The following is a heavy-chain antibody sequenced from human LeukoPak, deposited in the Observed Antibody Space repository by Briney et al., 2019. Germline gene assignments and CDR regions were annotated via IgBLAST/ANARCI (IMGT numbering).Heavy chain of an antibody. D-gene: IGHD3-22*01. Sequence: GGSLRLSCAASGFTFSDYYMSWIRQAPGKGLEWVSYISSSGSTIYYADSVKGRFTISRDNAKNSLYLQMNSLRAEDTAVYYCAKDRRYYDSSGYYFNWFDPWGQGTLVTVSS. J-gene: IGHJ5*02. CDR3: AKDRRYYDSSGYYFNWFDP. V-gene: IGHV3-11*01. CDR1: GFTFSDYY. CDR2: ISSSGSTI.